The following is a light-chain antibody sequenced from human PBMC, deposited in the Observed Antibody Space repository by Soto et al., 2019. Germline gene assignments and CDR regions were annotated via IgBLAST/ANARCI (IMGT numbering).Light chain of an antibody. CDR3: QQYNSYSRT. Sequence: DIQMTQSPSTLSAAVGDRVTITCRASQSISSWLAWYQQKPGKDPKLLIYDASSLESGVPSRFSGSGSGTEFILPISSMLPDDFATYYCQQYNSYSRTFRKGTKVEIK. CDR2: DAS. CDR1: QSISSW. J-gene: IGKJ1*01. V-gene: IGKV1-5*01.